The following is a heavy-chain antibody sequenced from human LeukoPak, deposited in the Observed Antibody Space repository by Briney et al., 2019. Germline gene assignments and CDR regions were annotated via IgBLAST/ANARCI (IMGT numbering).Heavy chain of an antibody. CDR2: ISAYNGNT. V-gene: IGHV1-18*01. CDR3: ARDRGSAPAPSGY. D-gene: IGHD3-10*01. Sequence: ASVKVSCKASGYTFTSYGITWVRQAPGQRLEWMGWISAYNGNTDNAQKLQGRVTMTADTSTSTAYMELRSLGSDDTAVYSCARDRGSAPAPSGYWGQGTLVTVSS. CDR1: GYTFTSYG. J-gene: IGHJ4*02.